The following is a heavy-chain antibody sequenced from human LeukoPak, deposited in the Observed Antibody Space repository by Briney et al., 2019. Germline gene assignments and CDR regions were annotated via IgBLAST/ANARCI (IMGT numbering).Heavy chain of an antibody. J-gene: IGHJ6*02. D-gene: IGHD6-19*01. Sequence: GESLKISCKGSGYSFTSYWIGWVRQMPGKSLEWMGIIYPGDSDTRYSPSSQGQVTISADKSISTAYLQWSSLKASDTAMYYCARQDGYSSGPGSGMDVWGQGATVTVSS. CDR1: GYSFTSYW. V-gene: IGHV5-51*01. CDR3: ARQDGYSSGPGSGMDV. CDR2: IYPGDSDT.